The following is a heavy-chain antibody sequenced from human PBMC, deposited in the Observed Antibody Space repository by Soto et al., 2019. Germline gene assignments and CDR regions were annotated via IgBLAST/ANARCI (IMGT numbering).Heavy chain of an antibody. J-gene: IGHJ6*02. Sequence: ESGGGVVQPGGSLRLSCVASGFTFSDFGMHWVRQGPGKGLEWLAVISEDAETDFHADSVKGRFTVSRDNFKETLYLQMNSLTTDDSGVYFCAKATFRRPYYFYGMDVWGQGTTVIVSS. CDR2: ISEDAETD. CDR3: AKATFRRPYYFYGMDV. V-gene: IGHV3-30*18. D-gene: IGHD3-10*01. CDR1: GFTFSDFG.